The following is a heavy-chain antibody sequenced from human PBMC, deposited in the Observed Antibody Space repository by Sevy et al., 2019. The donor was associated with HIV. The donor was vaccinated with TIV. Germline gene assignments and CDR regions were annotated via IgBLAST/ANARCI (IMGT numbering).Heavy chain of an antibody. CDR3: TRWSGSQSIFDY. J-gene: IGHJ4*02. CDR2: IKSKAYCGTT. Sequence: GGSLRLSCTASGFTFGDYCMSWVRQAPGKGLEWISFIKSKAYCGTTGNAASVKGRLTISRDDSKSIAYLQMNNLQTEDTAVYFCTRWSGSQSIFDYWGRGTLVTVSS. D-gene: IGHD1-26*01. V-gene: IGHV3-49*04. CDR1: GFTFGDYC.